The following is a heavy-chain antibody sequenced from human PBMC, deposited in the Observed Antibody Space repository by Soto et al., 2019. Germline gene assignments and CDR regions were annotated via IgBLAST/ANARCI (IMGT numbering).Heavy chain of an antibody. CDR2: ISWNSGSI. J-gene: IGHJ2*01. CDR3: AKDIAAAGTGPSWYFDL. CDR1: GFTFDDYA. D-gene: IGHD6-13*01. V-gene: IGHV3-9*01. Sequence: EVQLVESGGGLVQPGRSLRLSCAASGFTFDDYAMHWVRQAPGKGLEWVSGISWNSGSIGYADSVKGRFTISRDNAKNSLYLQMNSLRAEDTALYYCAKDIAAAGTGPSWYFDLWGRGTLVTVSS.